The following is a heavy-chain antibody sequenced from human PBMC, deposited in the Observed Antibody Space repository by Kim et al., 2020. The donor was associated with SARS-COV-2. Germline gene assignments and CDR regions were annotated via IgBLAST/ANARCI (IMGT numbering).Heavy chain of an antibody. CDR2: IYYSGST. CDR3: ARRPGFPEGYDFWSGYYRPYYYYGMDV. J-gene: IGHJ6*02. V-gene: IGHV4-39*01. D-gene: IGHD3-3*01. CDR1: GGSISSSSYY. Sequence: SETLSLTCTVSGGSISSSSYYWGWIRQPPGKGLEWIGSIYYSGSTYYNPSLKSRVTISVDTSKNQFSLKLSSVTAADTAVYYCARRPGFPEGYDFWSGYYRPYYYYGMDVWGQGTTVTVSS.